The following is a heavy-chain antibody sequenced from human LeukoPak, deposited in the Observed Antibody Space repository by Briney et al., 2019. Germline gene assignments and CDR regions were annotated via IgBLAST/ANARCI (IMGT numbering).Heavy chain of an antibody. CDR3: ARQGYTNNLGGYFGDKDDGFDL. Sequence: GASVKVSCTASGGTFSSYAISWVRQAPGQGLEWMGGIIPIFGTPDYAQKFQGRVTITADESTSTAYMEPSRLRFEDTAVYYCARQGYTNNLGGYFGDKDDGFDLWGQGTMVTVSS. J-gene: IGHJ3*01. V-gene: IGHV1-69*13. D-gene: IGHD3-9*01. CDR2: IIPIFGTP. CDR1: GGTFSSYA.